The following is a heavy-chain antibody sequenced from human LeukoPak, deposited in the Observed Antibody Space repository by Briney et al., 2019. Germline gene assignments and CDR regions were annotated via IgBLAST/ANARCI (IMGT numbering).Heavy chain of an antibody. J-gene: IGHJ4*02. CDR1: GGSFSGYY. CDR2: IYTSGST. D-gene: IGHD3-22*01. Sequence: PSETLSLTCAVYGGSFSGYYWSWIRQPAGKGLEWIGRIYTSGSTNYNPSLKSRVTMSVDTSKNQFSLKLSSVTAADTAVYYCAREHYYDSSGYYFFDYWGQGTLVTVSS. V-gene: IGHV4-4*07. CDR3: AREHYYDSSGYYFFDY.